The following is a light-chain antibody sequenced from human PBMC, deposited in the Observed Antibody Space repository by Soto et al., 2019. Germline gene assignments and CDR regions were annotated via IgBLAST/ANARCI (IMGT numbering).Light chain of an antibody. V-gene: IGKV4-1*01. CDR2: WAS. CDR1: QSVLYSPNNKNY. J-gene: IGKJ1*01. CDR3: HQYASSPWT. Sequence: DIVMTQSPDSLALSLGERATINCKSCQSVLYSPNNKNYLAWYQQKPGQPPKLLLYWASMRESGVPDRFSGSASGTDFTLTISSLQAEDVAVYYCHQYASSPWTFGPGTKVEIK.